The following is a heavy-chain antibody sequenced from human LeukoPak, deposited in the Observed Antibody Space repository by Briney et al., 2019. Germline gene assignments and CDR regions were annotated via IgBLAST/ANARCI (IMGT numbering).Heavy chain of an antibody. CDR1: GGSFSGYY. CDR3: ARHLGWFGRYFQH. CDR2: INHSGST. D-gene: IGHD3-10*01. Sequence: PSETLSLTCAVYGGSFSGYYWSWIRQPPGKGLEWIGEINHSGSTNYNPSLKRRVTISVDTSKNQFSLKLSSVTAADTAVYYGARHLGWFGRYFQHWGQGTLVTVSS. V-gene: IGHV4-34*01. J-gene: IGHJ1*01.